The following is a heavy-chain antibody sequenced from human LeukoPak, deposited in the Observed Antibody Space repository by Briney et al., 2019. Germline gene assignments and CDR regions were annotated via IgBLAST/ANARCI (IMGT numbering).Heavy chain of an antibody. Sequence: PSETLSLTCTVSGGSISSYYWSWIRQPPGKGLEWIGYIYYSGSTNYNPSLKSRVTISVDTSKNQFSLKLSSVTAADTAVYYYARQDGDYSYWFDPWGQGTLVTVSS. CDR3: ARQDGDYSYWFDP. CDR2: IYYSGST. V-gene: IGHV4-59*08. CDR1: GGSISSYY. J-gene: IGHJ5*02. D-gene: IGHD4-17*01.